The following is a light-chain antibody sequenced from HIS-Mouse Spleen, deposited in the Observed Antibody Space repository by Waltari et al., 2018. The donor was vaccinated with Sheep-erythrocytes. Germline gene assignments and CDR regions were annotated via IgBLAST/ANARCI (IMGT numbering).Light chain of an antibody. CDR2: EVS. V-gene: IGLV2-8*01. CDR3: SSYAGSNNWV. CDR1: SSDVGGYNY. J-gene: IGLJ3*02. Sequence: QSALTQPPSASGSPGQSVPISCTGTSSDVGGYNYVSRYQQHPGKAPNLMLYEVSKRPSGVPDRFSGSKSGNTASLTVSGLQAEDEADYYCSSYAGSNNWVFGGGTKLTVL.